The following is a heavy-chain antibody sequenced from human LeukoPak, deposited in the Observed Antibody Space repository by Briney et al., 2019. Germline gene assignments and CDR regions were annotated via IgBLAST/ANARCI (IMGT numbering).Heavy chain of an antibody. V-gene: IGHV4-39*01. CDR2: AYYSGST. CDR3: ASTRMQLWFVNY. Sequence: ASETLSLTCTVSGGSISSSSYYWGWIRQPPGKGLEWIGSAYYSGSTYYNPSLKSRVTISADTSKNQFSLKLSSVTAADTALYYCASTRMQLWFVNYGGQGTLVTVSS. CDR1: GGSISSSSYY. J-gene: IGHJ4*02. D-gene: IGHD5-18*01.